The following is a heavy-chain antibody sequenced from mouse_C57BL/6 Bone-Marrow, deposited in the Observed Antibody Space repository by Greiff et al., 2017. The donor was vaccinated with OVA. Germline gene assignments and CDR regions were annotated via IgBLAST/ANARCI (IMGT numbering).Heavy chain of an antibody. Sequence: QVQLKQSGAELARPGASVKLSCKASGYTFTSYGISWVKQRTGKGLEWIGEIYPRSGNTYYNEKFKGKATLTADKASSTAYMELRSLTSEDSAVYFCARFDYDVGDNWGQGTTLTVSS. D-gene: IGHD2-4*01. V-gene: IGHV1-81*01. CDR1: GYTFTSYG. J-gene: IGHJ2*01. CDR3: ARFDYDVGDN. CDR2: IYPRSGNT.